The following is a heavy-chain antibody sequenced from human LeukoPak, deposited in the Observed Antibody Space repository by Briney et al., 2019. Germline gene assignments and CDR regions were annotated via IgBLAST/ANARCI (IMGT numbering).Heavy chain of an antibody. D-gene: IGHD6-13*01. CDR1: GFTFSNAW. Sequence: PGGSLRLSCAASGFTFSNAWMSWVRQAPGKGLEWVGRIKSKTDGGTTDYAAPVKGRFTISRDDSKNTLYLQMNSLKTEDTAVYYCTTDPSSWYPFLWFDPWGQGTLVTVSS. CDR3: TTDPSSWYPFLWFDP. V-gene: IGHV3-15*01. CDR2: IKSKTDGGTT. J-gene: IGHJ5*02.